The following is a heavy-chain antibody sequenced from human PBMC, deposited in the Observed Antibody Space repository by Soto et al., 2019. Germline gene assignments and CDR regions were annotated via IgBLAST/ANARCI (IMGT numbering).Heavy chain of an antibody. J-gene: IGHJ4*02. CDR2: ISNNTGDT. CDR3: TSGGQLYAGDYFDH. Sequence: QVQLVQSGAEVKKPGASVKVSCKASGYTFTSYGISWVRQAPGQGLEWMGWISNNTGDTNYAQKLQGRVTMTTDTTTNTAYRGLRSLDSDDTAVYCCTSGGQLYAGDYFDHGGQGTLVTVSS. D-gene: IGHD2-8*01. CDR1: GYTFTSYG. V-gene: IGHV1-18*01.